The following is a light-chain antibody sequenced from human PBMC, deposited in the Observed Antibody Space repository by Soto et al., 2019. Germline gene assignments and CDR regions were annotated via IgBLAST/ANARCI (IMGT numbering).Light chain of an antibody. J-gene: IGKJ5*01. Sequence: SVLTQSPDALSLGTEDRSSLSPRHFQSVSSNFLAWYQEKLGQAPRLLIYGASKRATGIPDRFSGSVSGTDFTLTISRLDREDSAVYYCQQYVSSPPITFRQGTRLEIK. CDR3: QQYVSSPPIT. CDR2: GAS. CDR1: QSVSSNF. V-gene: IGKV3-20*01.